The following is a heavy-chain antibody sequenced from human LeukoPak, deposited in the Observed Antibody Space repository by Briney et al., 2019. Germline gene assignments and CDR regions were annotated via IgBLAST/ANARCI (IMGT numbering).Heavy chain of an antibody. Sequence: GGSLRLSCAASGFTFSTYGMHWVRQAPGKGLEWVAFIRNDGRNKYYADSVKGRITISRDNSQNTLYLQMNSLRAEDTALYYCARDPVGYSSSWYYFDYWGQGTLVTVSS. J-gene: IGHJ4*02. CDR2: IRNDGRNK. CDR1: GFTFSTYG. V-gene: IGHV3-30*02. CDR3: ARDPVGYSSSWYYFDY. D-gene: IGHD6-13*01.